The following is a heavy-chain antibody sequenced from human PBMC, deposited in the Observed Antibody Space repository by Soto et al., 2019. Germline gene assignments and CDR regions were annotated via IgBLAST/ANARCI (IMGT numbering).Heavy chain of an antibody. CDR2: ISWNSASI. Sequence: EVQLVESGGGSVQPGRSLRLSCAASGFKFDNYAMHWVRHAPGKGLEWVSGISWNSASIAYADSVKGRFSISRDNAKNSLNLPMNSLRAEDTAFYYCAKDMASGSYLYYAFDMWGHGTMVTVSS. CDR1: GFKFDNYA. CDR3: AKDMASGSYLYYAFDM. J-gene: IGHJ3*02. V-gene: IGHV3-9*01. D-gene: IGHD1-26*01.